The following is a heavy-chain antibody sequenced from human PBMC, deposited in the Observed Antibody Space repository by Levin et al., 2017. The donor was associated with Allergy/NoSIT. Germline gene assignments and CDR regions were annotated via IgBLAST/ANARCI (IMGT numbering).Heavy chain of an antibody. CDR3: ARHFSDRYYYYYIDV. V-gene: IGHV4-39*01. J-gene: IGHJ6*03. CDR2: IHNSGST. D-gene: IGHD3-3*01. CDR1: GGSITTSSYY. Sequence: SETLSLTCSVSGGSITTSSYYWAWVRQSPGRGLEWIGSIHNSGSTYYNPSVKSRVTMSVDPSKNQFSLKLLSVTATDTSVYYCARHFSDRYYYYYIDVWGRGTTVTVSS.